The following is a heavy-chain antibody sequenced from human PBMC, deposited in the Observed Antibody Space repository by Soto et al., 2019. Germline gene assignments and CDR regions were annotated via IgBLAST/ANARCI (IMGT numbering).Heavy chain of an antibody. CDR3: AKGPDRARRDF. V-gene: IGHV3-23*01. CDR2: LTADSDDT. CDR1: GFTFSTHT. Sequence: EVQLLESGGTLVQPGGSLRLSCVASGFTFSTHTMNWVRQAPGKGLEWVSRLTADSDDTSYADSIKGRFTISRDNSKKAPDPEMNCLRAEATGIYYWAKGPDRARRDFWGQGALVTVSS. J-gene: IGHJ4*02.